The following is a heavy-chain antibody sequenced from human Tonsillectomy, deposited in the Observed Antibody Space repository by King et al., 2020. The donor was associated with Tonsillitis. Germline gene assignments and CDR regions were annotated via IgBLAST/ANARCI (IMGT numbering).Heavy chain of an antibody. J-gene: IGHJ4*02. D-gene: IGHD4-17*01. Sequence: VQLVESGGALVQPGGSLRLSCAASGFTFSTYSMNWVRQAPGKGLEWVSYISSSSSTKYYADSVKGRFTISRDHAKNSLYLQMNSLRDEDTAVYYCATEYGDFPDYWGQGTLVTVSS. CDR2: ISSSSSTK. V-gene: IGHV3-48*02. CDR3: ATEYGDFPDY. CDR1: GFTFSTYS.